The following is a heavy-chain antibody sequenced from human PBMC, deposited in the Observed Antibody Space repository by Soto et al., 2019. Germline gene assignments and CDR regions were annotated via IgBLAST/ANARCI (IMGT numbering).Heavy chain of an antibody. CDR3: AKDVRILTGYRPYYFDF. D-gene: IGHD3-9*01. CDR2: ISGSGGGT. V-gene: IGHV3-23*01. J-gene: IGHJ4*02. CDR1: GFTFSSYA. Sequence: EVQLLESGGGLVQPGGSLRLSCAASGFTFSSYAMSWVRQAPGKGLEWVSAISGSGGGTYYADSVKGRCNISRDNGKNTLYLQLKSLRAEDTAVYYCAKDVRILTGYRPYYFDFWGQGTLVTVSS.